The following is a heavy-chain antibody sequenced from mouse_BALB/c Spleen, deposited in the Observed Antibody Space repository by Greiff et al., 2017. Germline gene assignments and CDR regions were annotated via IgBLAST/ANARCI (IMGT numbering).Heavy chain of an antibody. CDR3: AGYYDYDDYAMDY. CDR2: IWAGGST. Sequence: VHLVESGPGLVAPSQSLSITCTVSGFSLTSYGVHWVRQPPGKGLEWLGVIWAGGSTNYNSALMSRLSISKDNSKSQVFLKMNSLQTDDTAMYYCAGYYDYDDYAMDYWGQGTSVTVSS. V-gene: IGHV2-9*02. CDR1: GFSLTSYG. D-gene: IGHD2-4*01. J-gene: IGHJ4*01.